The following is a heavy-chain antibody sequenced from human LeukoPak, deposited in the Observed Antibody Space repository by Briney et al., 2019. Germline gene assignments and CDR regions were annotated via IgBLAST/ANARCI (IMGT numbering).Heavy chain of an antibody. CDR2: IWYDGSNK. J-gene: IGHJ3*02. CDR3: ARGFSLATTNYGDAFDI. V-gene: IGHV3-33*01. D-gene: IGHD5-12*01. CDR1: GFTFSSYG. Sequence: PGGSLRLSCAASGFTFSSYGMHWVRQAPGKGLEWVAVIWYDGSNKYYADSVKGRFTISRDNSKNTLYLQMNSLRAEDTAVYYCARGFSLATTNYGDAFDIWGQGTMVTVSS.